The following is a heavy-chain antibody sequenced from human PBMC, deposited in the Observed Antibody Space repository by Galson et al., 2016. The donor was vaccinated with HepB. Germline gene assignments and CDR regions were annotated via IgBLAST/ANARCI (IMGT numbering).Heavy chain of an antibody. CDR3: AIRRRYYDTSGYYGYHFDY. CDR1: GFPLTELS. CDR2: FDAEDGET. V-gene: IGHV1-24*01. D-gene: IGHD3-22*01. J-gene: IGHJ4*02. Sequence: SVKVSCKVSGFPLTELSMHWVRQTSREGLEWMGGFDAEDGETMYAQKFQGRVTMTEEISGDTAYMEISSLRSDDTAIYYCAIRRRYYDTSGYYGYHFDYWGQGTLVTVSS.